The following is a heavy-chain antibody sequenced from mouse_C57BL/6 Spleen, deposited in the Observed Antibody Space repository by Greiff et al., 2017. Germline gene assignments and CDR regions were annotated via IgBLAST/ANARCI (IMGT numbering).Heavy chain of an antibody. CDR2: ISSGSSTI. CDR3: ARRITTVVANYFGC. J-gene: IGHJ2*01. D-gene: IGHD1-1*01. CDR1: GFTFSDYG. V-gene: IGHV5-17*01. Sequence: EVQGVESGGGLVKPGGSLKLSCAASGFTFSDYGMHWVRQAPEKGLEWVAYISSGSSTIYYADTVKGRFTISRDNAKNTLFLQMTSLRSEDTAMYYCARRITTVVANYFGCWGQGATLTVAS.